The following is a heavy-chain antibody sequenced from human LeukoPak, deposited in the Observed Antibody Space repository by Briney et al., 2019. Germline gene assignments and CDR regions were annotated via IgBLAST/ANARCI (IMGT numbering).Heavy chain of an antibody. CDR2: ISAYKRNT. CDR1: GYTFAGYG. V-gene: IGHV1-18*01. D-gene: IGHD3-10*01. Sequence: EASVKVSCXASGYTFAGYGISWVRQAPGQGLEWMGWISAYKRNTNYAQKFQGRVTMTTDTSTSTAYMELRSLRSDDTAVYYCARDLDGSGSYYTDYWGQGTLVTVSS. J-gene: IGHJ4*02. CDR3: ARDLDGSGSYYTDY.